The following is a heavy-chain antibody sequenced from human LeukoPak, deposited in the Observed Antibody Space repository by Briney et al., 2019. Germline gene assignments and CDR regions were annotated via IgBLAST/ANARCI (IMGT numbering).Heavy chain of an antibody. Sequence: GGSLRLSCAASGFTFSKYAMSWVRQAPGKGLEWVSAISGSDGNTFYADSVKGRFTISRDNSKNTLSLQMNSLRAEDTALYYCAKDSSVPYGITDWGQGTLATVSS. CDR1: GFTFSKYA. V-gene: IGHV3-23*01. CDR3: AKDSSVPYGITD. CDR2: ISGSDGNT. J-gene: IGHJ4*02. D-gene: IGHD4-17*01.